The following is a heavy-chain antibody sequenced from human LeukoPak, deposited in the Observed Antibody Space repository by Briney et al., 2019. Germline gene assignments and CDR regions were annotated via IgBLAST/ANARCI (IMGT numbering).Heavy chain of an antibody. CDR3: AKDRYSTLDPDVFDI. V-gene: IGHV3-23*01. J-gene: IGHJ3*02. D-gene: IGHD6-13*01. CDR2: ISVSGGIT. Sequence: GGSLRLSCAASGFTVSSNYMSWVRQAPGKGLEWVSSISVSGGITYYADSVKGRFTISRDNYKNTVYLQMNSLRAEDTAVYYCAKDRYSTLDPDVFDIWGQGTMVTVSS. CDR1: GFTVSSNY.